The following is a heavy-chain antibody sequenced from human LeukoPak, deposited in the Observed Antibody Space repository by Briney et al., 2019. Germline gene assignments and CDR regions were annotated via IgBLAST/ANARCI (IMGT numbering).Heavy chain of an antibody. V-gene: IGHV1-69*04. CDR1: GGTFSSYA. D-gene: IGHD6-13*01. Sequence: ASVKVSCKASGGTFSSYAISWVRQAPGQGLEWMGRIIPIFGIANYAQKFRGRVTITADKSTSTAYMELSSLRSEDTAVYYCARGIAAPPGYFDYWGQGTLVTVSS. J-gene: IGHJ4*02. CDR3: ARGIAAPPGYFDY. CDR2: IIPIFGIA.